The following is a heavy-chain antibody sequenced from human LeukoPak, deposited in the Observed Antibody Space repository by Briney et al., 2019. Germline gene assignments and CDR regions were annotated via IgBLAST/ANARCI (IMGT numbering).Heavy chain of an antibody. CDR1: GGSISSSNW. CDR2: IYHSGST. CDR3: ARAHYYDSSGYTH. J-gene: IGHJ4*02. V-gene: IGHV4-4*02. D-gene: IGHD3-22*01. Sequence: SETLSPTCAVSGGSISSSNWWSWVRQPPGKGLEWIGEIYHSGSTNYNPSLKSRVTISVDKSKNQFSLKLSSVTAADTAVYYCARAHYYDSSGYTHWGQGTLVTVSS.